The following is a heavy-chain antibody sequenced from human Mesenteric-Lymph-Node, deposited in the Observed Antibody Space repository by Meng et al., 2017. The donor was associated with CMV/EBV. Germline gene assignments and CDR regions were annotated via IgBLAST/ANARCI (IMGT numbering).Heavy chain of an antibody. CDR1: GFTFNNFA. CDR2: IWYDGSSK. Sequence: SLKISCAASGFTFNNFAMHWVRQAPGKGLEWVALIWYDGSSKYYADSVKGRFTVSRDNSKKTLYLQMNSLRVEDTAVYYCTTDEATFGVIIDYGMDVWGQGTTVTVSS. CDR3: TTDEATFGVIIDYGMDV. J-gene: IGHJ6*02. D-gene: IGHD3-3*01. V-gene: IGHV3-33*01.